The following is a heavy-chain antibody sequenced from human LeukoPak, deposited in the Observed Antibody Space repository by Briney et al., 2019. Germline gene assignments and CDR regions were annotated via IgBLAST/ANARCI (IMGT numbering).Heavy chain of an antibody. J-gene: IGHJ6*03. D-gene: IGHD6-6*01. Sequence: SETLSLTCTVSGGSISSYYWSWIRQPPGKGLEWIGYIYYSGSTNYNPSLKSRVTISVDTSKNQFSLKLSSVTAADTAVYYCARARWGGKSIYYYYYMDVWGKGTTVTVSS. CDR1: GGSISSYY. V-gene: IGHV4-59*01. CDR2: IYYSGST. CDR3: ARARWGGKSIYYYYYMDV.